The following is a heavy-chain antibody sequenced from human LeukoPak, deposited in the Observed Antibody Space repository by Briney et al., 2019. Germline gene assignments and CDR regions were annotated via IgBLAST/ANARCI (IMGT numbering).Heavy chain of an antibody. CDR3: ARLRSSPWYTAFDI. CDR1: GYSFTSHW. J-gene: IGHJ3*02. CDR2: FLPGDSDS. Sequence: GESLKISCKASGYSFTSHWIGWVRQMPGKGLEWMGIFLPGDSDSRYSPPFQGHVTMSADGSISTAYLQWSRLEASDTAMYYCARLRSSPWYTAFDIWGQGTLVTVSS. V-gene: IGHV5-51*01. D-gene: IGHD6-19*01.